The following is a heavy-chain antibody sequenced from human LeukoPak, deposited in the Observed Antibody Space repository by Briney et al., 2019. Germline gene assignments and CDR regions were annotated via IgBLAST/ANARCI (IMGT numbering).Heavy chain of an antibody. CDR1: GYTFTGYY. Sequence: ASVKVSCKASGYTFTGYYMHWVRQAPGQGLEWMGWINPNSGGTNYAQKFQGRVTMTRDTSISTAYMELSRLRSDDTAVYYCARVHGGLKYFQHWGQGTLVTVSS. D-gene: IGHD2-15*01. CDR3: ARVHGGLKYFQH. J-gene: IGHJ1*01. CDR2: INPNSGGT. V-gene: IGHV1-2*02.